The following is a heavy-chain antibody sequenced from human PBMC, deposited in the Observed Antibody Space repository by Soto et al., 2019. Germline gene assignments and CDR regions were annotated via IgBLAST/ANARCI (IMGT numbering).Heavy chain of an antibody. CDR3: ARGDIAARPTLYYYYSGMDV. D-gene: IGHD6-6*01. CDR2: IKQDGSEK. Sequence: PGGSLRLSCAASGFTFSSYWMSWVRQAPGKGLEWVANIKQDGSEKYYVDSVKGRFTISRDNAKNSLYLQMNSLRAEDTAVYYCARGDIAARPTLYYYYSGMDVWGQGTTVTVYS. J-gene: IGHJ6*02. CDR1: GFTFSSYW. V-gene: IGHV3-7*01.